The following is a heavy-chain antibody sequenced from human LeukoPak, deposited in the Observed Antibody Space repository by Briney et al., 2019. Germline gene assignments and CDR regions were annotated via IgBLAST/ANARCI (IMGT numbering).Heavy chain of an antibody. J-gene: IGHJ4*02. Sequence: PGRSLRLSCAASGFTFSSYAMHWVRQAPGKGLEWVAVISYDGRNNYYADSVKGRFTISRDNSKNTLYLQMNSLRAEDTAVYYCAKIRGITMIVVVTEDYWGQGTLVTVSS. V-gene: IGHV3-30*04. CDR2: ISYDGRNN. CDR1: GFTFSSYA. D-gene: IGHD3-22*01. CDR3: AKIRGITMIVVVTEDY.